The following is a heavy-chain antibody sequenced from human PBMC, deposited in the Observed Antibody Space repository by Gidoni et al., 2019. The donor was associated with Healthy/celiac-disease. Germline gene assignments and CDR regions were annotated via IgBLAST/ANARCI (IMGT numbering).Heavy chain of an antibody. V-gene: IGHV1-2*02. Sequence: VYGKAPGYTFTGYYMHWVRQAPGQGLEWMGWINPNSGGTHYAQKFQGRVTMTRDTSISTAYMKLGRLRSDDTAVYDCASVGPLDAFDIWGQGTMVTVSS. CDR2: INPNSGGT. CDR3: ASVGPLDAFDI. J-gene: IGHJ3*02. D-gene: IGHD3-10*01. CDR1: GYTFTGYY.